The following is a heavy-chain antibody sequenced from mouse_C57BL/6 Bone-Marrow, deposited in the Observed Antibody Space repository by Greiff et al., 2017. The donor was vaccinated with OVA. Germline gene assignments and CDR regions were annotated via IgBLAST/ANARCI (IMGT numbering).Heavy chain of an antibody. CDR2: IWSGGST. CDR1: GFSLTSYG. Sequence: VQLQESGPGLVQPSQSLSITCTVSGFSLTSYGVPWVRQSPGKGLAWLGVIWSGGSTDYNAAFISRLSISKDNSKSQVFFKMNSLQADDTAIYYCARSYYYGSSLYYAMDYWGQGTSVTVSS. D-gene: IGHD1-1*01. V-gene: IGHV2-2*01. CDR3: ARSYYYGSSLYYAMDY. J-gene: IGHJ4*01.